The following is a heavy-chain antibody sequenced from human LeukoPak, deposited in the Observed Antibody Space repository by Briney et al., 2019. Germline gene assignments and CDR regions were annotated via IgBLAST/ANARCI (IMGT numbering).Heavy chain of an antibody. CDR3: ARVWYYYDSSGYYPDY. CDR1: GFTFSSYW. CDR2: IKQDGSEK. J-gene: IGHJ4*02. Sequence: PGGSLRLSCAASGFTFSSYWMSWVRQAPGKGLERVANIKQDGSEKYYVDSVKGRFTISRDNAKNSLYLQMNSLRAEDTAVYYCARVWYYYDSSGYYPDYWGQGTLVTVSS. V-gene: IGHV3-7*01. D-gene: IGHD3-22*01.